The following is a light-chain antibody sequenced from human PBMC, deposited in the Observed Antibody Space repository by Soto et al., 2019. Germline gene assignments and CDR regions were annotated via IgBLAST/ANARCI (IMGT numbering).Light chain of an antibody. CDR2: GAS. CDR3: QQYNNWPRT. J-gene: IGKJ1*01. CDR1: QSVSSN. V-gene: IGKV3-15*01. Sequence: EIVLTQSPATLSLSPGERATLSCRASQSVSSNLAWYQQKPGQSPRLLIYGASTRATGIPARFSGSGSGTEFTLTISSLQSEDFAVYYCQQYNNWPRTFGQATKV.